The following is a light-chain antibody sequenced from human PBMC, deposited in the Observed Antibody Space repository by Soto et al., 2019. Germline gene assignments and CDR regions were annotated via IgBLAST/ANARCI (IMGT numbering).Light chain of an antibody. J-gene: IGLJ2*01. CDR2: GNN. CDR1: SSNIGSNI. Sequence: QSVLTQPPSASGTPGQRVTISCSGSSSNIGSNIVNWYQQLPGTAPKVLIYGNNQRPSGVPDRFSGSKSGTSASLAISGLQSEDEADYHCAVWDDSLNGVVFGGGTKVTV. CDR3: AVWDDSLNGVV. V-gene: IGLV1-44*01.